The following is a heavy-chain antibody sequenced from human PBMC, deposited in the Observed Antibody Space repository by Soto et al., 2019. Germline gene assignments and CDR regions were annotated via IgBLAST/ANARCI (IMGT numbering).Heavy chain of an antibody. V-gene: IGHV4-59*01. CDR1: GGSISSYY. CDR2: ISYSGST. CDR3: ARVSYDSSGYYPFDY. D-gene: IGHD3-22*01. Sequence: SETLSLTCTVSGGSISSYYWSWIRQPPGKGLEWIGYISYSGSTNYNPSLKSRVTISVDTSKNQFSLKLSSVTAADTAVYYCARVSYDSSGYYPFDYWGQGTLVTVSS. J-gene: IGHJ4*02.